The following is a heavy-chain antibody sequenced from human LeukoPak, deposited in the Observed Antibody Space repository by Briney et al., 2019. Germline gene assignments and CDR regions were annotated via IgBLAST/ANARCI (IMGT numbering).Heavy chain of an antibody. CDR2: INHGRST. CDR1: GGSFSDSY. V-gene: IGHV4-34*01. CDR3: AKHLRRRFFSRTLGFDP. D-gene: IGHD3-3*01. Sequence: PSETLSLTCAVYGGSFSDSYWSWIRQPPGKGLEWIGEINHGRSTKFNPSLKSRVTISLDTSRNQFSLKVNSVTAADTAVYYCAKHLRRRFFSRTLGFDPWGQGTLVTVSS. J-gene: IGHJ5*02.